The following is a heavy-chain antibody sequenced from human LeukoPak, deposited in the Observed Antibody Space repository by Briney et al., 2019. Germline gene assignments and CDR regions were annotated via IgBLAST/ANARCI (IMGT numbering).Heavy chain of an antibody. CDR1: GYTFTSYY. J-gene: IGHJ4*02. CDR3: AKNRGFRDFDPDY. D-gene: IGHD3-9*01. Sequence: ASVKVSCKASGYTFTSYYMHWVRQAPGQGLEWMGIINPSGGSTSYTQKFQGRVTMTRDTSTSTVYMELSSLRSEDTAVYYCAKNRGFRDFDPDYWGQGTLVTVSS. V-gene: IGHV1-46*01. CDR2: INPSGGST.